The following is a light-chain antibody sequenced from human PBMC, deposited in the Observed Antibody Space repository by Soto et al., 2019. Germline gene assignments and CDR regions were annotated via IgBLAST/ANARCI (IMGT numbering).Light chain of an antibody. CDR3: AVWDDSLHGYV. CDR2: SNN. J-gene: IGLJ1*01. V-gene: IGLV1-44*01. CDR1: SSNIGSNT. Sequence: QSVLTQPPSASGTPGQRVTISCSGRSSNIGSNTVNWYQQLPGTAPKLLIYSNNQRPSGVPDRFSGSRSGTSASLAISGLQSDDEADYYCAVWDDSLHGYVFGTGTKVTVL.